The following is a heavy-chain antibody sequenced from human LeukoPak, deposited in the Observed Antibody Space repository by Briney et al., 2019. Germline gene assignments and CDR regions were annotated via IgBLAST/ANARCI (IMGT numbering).Heavy chain of an antibody. Sequence: SETLSLTCDVSGGSIDSTNWWNWVRQPPGKGLEWIGEIHHDGRVNYNPSLKSRVTLSVDKSKNQFSLRLNSVTAADTAMYYCARSHDHLWGNYPDYWGQGTLVTVSS. CDR1: GGSIDSTNW. CDR3: ARSHDHLWGNYPDY. V-gene: IGHV4/OR15-8*01. D-gene: IGHD3-16*02. J-gene: IGHJ4*02. CDR2: IHHDGRV.